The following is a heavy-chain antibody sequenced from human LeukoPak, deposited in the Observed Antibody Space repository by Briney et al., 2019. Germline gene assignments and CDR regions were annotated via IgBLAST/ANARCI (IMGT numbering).Heavy chain of an antibody. J-gene: IGHJ4*02. Sequence: PSETLSLTCAVYGGSFSGYYWSWIRQPPGKGLEWIGEINHSGSTNYNPSLKSRVTISVDTSKNQFSLKLSSVTAADTAVYYCAAGVHSGSFHFDYWGQGTLVTVSS. CDR2: INHSGST. D-gene: IGHD1-26*01. CDR3: AAGVHSGSFHFDY. V-gene: IGHV4-34*01. CDR1: GGSFSGYY.